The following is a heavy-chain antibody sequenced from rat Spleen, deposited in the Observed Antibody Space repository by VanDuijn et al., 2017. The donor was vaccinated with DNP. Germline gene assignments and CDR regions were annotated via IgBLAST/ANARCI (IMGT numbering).Heavy chain of an antibody. CDR1: GFSLTDYN. CDR2: IWNFGGT. D-gene: IGHD1-11*01. Sequence: QVQLKESGPGLVQPSQTLSLTCTIAGFSLTDYNVHWVRQPPGKGLEWMGVIWNFGGTRYHSTLTSRLTITKDTSKSQVFLKMNSLQTEDKATYCGARELLRWRRGFAYWGQGTLVTVSS. V-gene: IGHV2-41*01. J-gene: IGHJ3*01. CDR3: ARELLRWRRGFAY.